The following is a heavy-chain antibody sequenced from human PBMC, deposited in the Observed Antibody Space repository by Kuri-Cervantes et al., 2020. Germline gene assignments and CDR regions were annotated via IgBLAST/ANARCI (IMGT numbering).Heavy chain of an antibody. CDR1: GGSISSSSYY. D-gene: IGHD3-22*01. Sequence: SETLSLTCTVSGGSISSSSYYWGWIRQPPGKGLEWIGSIYYSGSTYYTPSLKSRVTISVDTSKNQFSLKLSSVTAADTAVYYCASETPGIYYDSYFDYWGQGTLVTVSS. J-gene: IGHJ4*02. CDR3: ASETPGIYYDSYFDY. V-gene: IGHV4-39*01. CDR2: IYYSGST.